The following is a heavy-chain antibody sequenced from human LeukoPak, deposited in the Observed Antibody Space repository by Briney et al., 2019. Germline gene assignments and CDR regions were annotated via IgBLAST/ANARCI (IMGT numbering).Heavy chain of an antibody. Sequence: GGSLRLSCAASGFTFSSYEMNWVRQAPGKGLEWVSYISSSGSTIYYADSVKGRFTISRDNAKNSLYLQMNSLRAEDTAVYYCARDTVLRFLEWLPRYYYYYMDVWGKGTTVTVSS. D-gene: IGHD3-3*01. CDR3: ARDTVLRFLEWLPRYYYYYMDV. J-gene: IGHJ6*03. V-gene: IGHV3-48*03. CDR1: GFTFSSYE. CDR2: ISSSGSTI.